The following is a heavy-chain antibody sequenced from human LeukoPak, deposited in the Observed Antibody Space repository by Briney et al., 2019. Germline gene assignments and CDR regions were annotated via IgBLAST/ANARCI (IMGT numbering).Heavy chain of an antibody. Sequence: PSETLSLTCTVSGGSISSGGYYWSWIRQHPGKGLEWIGYIYFSGSTYYNPSLGSRLTISLDTSKNQFSLNLKSVTAADTAVYLCARAVGATTAFDSWGQGTLGTVSS. J-gene: IGHJ4*02. CDR2: IYFSGST. CDR3: ARAVGATTAFDS. V-gene: IGHV4-31*03. D-gene: IGHD1-26*01. CDR1: GGSISSGGYY.